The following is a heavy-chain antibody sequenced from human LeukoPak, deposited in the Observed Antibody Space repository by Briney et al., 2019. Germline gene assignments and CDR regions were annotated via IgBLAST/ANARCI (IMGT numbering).Heavy chain of an antibody. CDR3: ARGVPATYYYYYYMDV. CDR2: IIPIFGTA. Sequence: SVKVSCKASGGTFSSYAISWVRQAPGQGLERMGGIIPIFGTANYAQKFQGRVTITTDESTSTAYMELSSLRSEDTAVYYCARGVPATYYYYYYMDVWGKGTTVTVSS. D-gene: IGHD2-2*01. J-gene: IGHJ6*03. CDR1: GGTFSSYA. V-gene: IGHV1-69*05.